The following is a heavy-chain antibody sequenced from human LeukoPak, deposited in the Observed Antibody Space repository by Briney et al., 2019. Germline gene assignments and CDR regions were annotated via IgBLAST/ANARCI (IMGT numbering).Heavy chain of an antibody. V-gene: IGHV4-31*03. CDR1: GGSISSSSYY. CDR3: ARDQEMATSNWFDP. J-gene: IGHJ5*02. D-gene: IGHD5-24*01. CDR2: IYYSGST. Sequence: KASETLSLTCTVSGGSISSSSYYWGWIRQHPGKGLEWIGYIYYSGSTYYNPSLKSRVTISVDTSKNQFSLKLSSVTAADTAVYYCARDQEMATSNWFDPWGQGTLVTVSS.